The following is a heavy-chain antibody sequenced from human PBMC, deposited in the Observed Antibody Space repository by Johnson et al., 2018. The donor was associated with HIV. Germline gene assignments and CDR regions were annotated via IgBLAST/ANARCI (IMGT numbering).Heavy chain of an antibody. Sequence: VQLVESGGGLVQPGRSLRLSCAASGFTFDDYAMHWVRQAPGKGLEWVSGISWNSGSIGYADSVQGRFTISRDNAKNSLYLQMNSLRAEDTALYYCAKDRIVGATDDAFDIWGQGTMVTVSS. J-gene: IGHJ3*02. CDR1: GFTFDDYA. CDR2: ISWNSGSI. D-gene: IGHD1-26*01. V-gene: IGHV3-9*01. CDR3: AKDRIVGATDDAFDI.